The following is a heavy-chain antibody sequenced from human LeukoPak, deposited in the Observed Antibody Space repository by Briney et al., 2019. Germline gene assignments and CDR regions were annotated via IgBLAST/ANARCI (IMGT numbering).Heavy chain of an antibody. CDR2: IKPEGREK. CDR3: ARDPSAGSES. J-gene: IGHJ4*02. D-gene: IGHD6-25*01. V-gene: IGHV3-7*01. CDR1: GFTFSTSW. Sequence: GGSLRLSCVTSGFTFSTSWMNWVRPALGKGLEWVANIKPEGREKNYVDSVKGRFTISRDNAKSSLYLQMNSLRVEDTAVYYCARDPSAGSESWGQGTLVTVSS.